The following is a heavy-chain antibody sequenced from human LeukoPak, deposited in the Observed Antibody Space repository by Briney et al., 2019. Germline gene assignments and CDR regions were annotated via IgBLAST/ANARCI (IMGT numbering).Heavy chain of an antibody. D-gene: IGHD3-10*01. J-gene: IGHJ4*02. CDR2: ISGSGGST. CDR1: GFTFSSYA. Sequence: GGSLRPSCAASGFTFSSYAMSWVRQAPGKGLEWVSAISGSGGSTYYADSVKGRFTISRDNSKNTLYLQMNSLRAEDTAVYYCASDSGSYYRGYWGQGTLVTVSS. CDR3: ASDSGSYYRGY. V-gene: IGHV3-23*01.